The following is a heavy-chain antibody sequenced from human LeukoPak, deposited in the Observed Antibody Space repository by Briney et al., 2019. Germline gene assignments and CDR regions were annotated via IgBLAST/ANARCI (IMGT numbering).Heavy chain of an antibody. CDR3: AGRPRGIWGSYRYDD. Sequence: ASVKVSCKASGYTFTGYYMHWVRQAPGQGLEWMGWINPNSGGTNYAQKFQGRVTMTRDTSISTGYMELSGLRSDDTAVYYCAGRPRGIWGSYRYDDWGQGTLVTVSS. J-gene: IGHJ4*02. D-gene: IGHD3-16*02. CDR1: GYTFTGYY. V-gene: IGHV1-2*02. CDR2: INPNSGGT.